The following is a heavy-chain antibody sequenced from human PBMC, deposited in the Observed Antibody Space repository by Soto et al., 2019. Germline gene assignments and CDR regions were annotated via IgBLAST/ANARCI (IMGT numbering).Heavy chain of an antibody. J-gene: IGHJ4*02. Sequence: GGSLRLSWAASGFTVTSNYMTWVRQAPGKGLEWVSVSYSGGSTFYADSVKGRFTISRDYSKNTLYLQMNSLRADDTAVYYCARGTDSGYDFPHFAYWGQGTLVTVSS. CDR1: GFTVTSNY. CDR2: SYSGGST. V-gene: IGHV3-53*01. CDR3: ARGTDSGYDFPHFAY. D-gene: IGHD5-12*01.